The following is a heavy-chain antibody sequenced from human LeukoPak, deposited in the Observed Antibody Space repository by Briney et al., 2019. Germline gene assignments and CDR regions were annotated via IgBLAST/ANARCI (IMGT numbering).Heavy chain of an antibody. J-gene: IGHJ1*01. CDR1: GYNFVGYY. V-gene: IGHV1-2*02. CDR2: IDPYTGNT. CDR3: AREYSASEH. Sequence: ASVKVSCKASGYNFVGYYLHWVRQAPGQGLEWMAWIDPYTGNTHYTQKFQGRITVTRDTSLSTTYMELNWLTSDDTALYYCAREYSASEHWGQGTLVTVSS. D-gene: IGHD5-12*01.